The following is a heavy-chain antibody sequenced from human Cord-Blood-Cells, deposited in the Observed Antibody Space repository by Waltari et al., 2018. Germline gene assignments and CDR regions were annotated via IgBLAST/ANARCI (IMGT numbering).Heavy chain of an antibody. J-gene: IGHJ4*02. Sequence: QVQLVPSGAEVKKPGASVKVSCKASGYTFTSYGIRWVRQAPGEGLEWMGWISAYNGNTKYAQKLQGRVTMTTDTSTSTAYMELRSLRSDDTAVYYCARDSGEIAAAGAFDYWGQGTLVTVSS. V-gene: IGHV1-18*01. CDR2: ISAYNGNT. CDR1: GYTFTSYG. CDR3: ARDSGEIAAAGAFDY. D-gene: IGHD6-13*01.